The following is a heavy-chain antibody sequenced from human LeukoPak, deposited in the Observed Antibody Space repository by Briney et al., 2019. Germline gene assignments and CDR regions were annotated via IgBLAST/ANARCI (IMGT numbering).Heavy chain of an antibody. CDR1: GFTFSSYG. Sequence: GRSLRLSCAASGFTFSSYGMHWVRQAPGKGLEWVAVIWYDGSNKYYADSVKGRFTISRDNSKNTLYLQMNSLRAEDTAVYYCAKSYSSGWYGPDYWGQGTLVTVSS. CDR3: AKSYSSGWYGPDY. J-gene: IGHJ4*02. CDR2: IWYDGSNK. D-gene: IGHD6-19*01. V-gene: IGHV3-33*06.